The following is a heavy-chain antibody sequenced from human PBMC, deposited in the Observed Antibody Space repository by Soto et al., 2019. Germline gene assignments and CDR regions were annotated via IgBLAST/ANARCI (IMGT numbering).Heavy chain of an antibody. V-gene: IGHV3-21*01. Sequence: LRLSCAASGFTFSSYSMNWVRQAPGKGLEWVSSISSSSSYIYYADSVKGRFTISRDNAKNSLYLQMNSLRAEDTAVYYCARQIAAAGFGMDVWGQGTTVTVSS. CDR2: ISSSSSYI. CDR1: GFTFSSYS. J-gene: IGHJ6*02. D-gene: IGHD6-13*01. CDR3: ARQIAAAGFGMDV.